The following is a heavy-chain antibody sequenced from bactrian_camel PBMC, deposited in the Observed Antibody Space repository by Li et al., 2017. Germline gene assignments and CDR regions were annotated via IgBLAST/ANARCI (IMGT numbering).Heavy chain of an antibody. D-gene: IGHD8*01. CDR2: IDSDGRL. J-gene: IGHJ4*01. CDR1: GNTYSTNC. V-gene: IGHV3S53*01. CDR3: STGTHESWSLPGYY. Sequence: QLVESGGGSVQALGSLSISCKASGNTYSTNCLGWFRQVPGKEREGIAAIDSDGRLSYADSVKGRFTISRDDTMNIVYLQLDKLTTEDTATYICSTGTHESWSLPGYYRGQGTQVTVS.